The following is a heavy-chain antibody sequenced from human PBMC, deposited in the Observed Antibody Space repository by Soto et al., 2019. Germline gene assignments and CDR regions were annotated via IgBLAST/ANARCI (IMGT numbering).Heavy chain of an antibody. D-gene: IGHD2-15*01. Sequence: GASVKVSCKASGYTFTSYGISWVRQAPGQGLEWMGWISAYNGNTNYAQKLQGRVTMTTDTSTSTAYMELRSLRSDDTAVYYCASGFEGSPPQYFQHWGQGTLVTVSS. CDR3: ASGFEGSPPQYFQH. CDR2: ISAYNGNT. CDR1: GYTFTSYG. V-gene: IGHV1-18*04. J-gene: IGHJ1*01.